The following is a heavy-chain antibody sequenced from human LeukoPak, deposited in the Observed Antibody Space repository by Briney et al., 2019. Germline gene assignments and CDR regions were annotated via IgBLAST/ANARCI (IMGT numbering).Heavy chain of an antibody. CDR1: GFTFSSYA. V-gene: IGHV3-64*01. CDR3: ARDGYKRDAFDI. D-gene: IGHD5-24*01. Sequence: PGGSLRLSCAASGFTFSSYAMHWVRQAPGKGLEYVSAISSNGGSTYYANSVKGRFTISRDNSKNTLYLQMNSLRAEDTAVYYCARDGYKRDAFDIWGQGTMVTVSS. CDR2: ISSNGGST. J-gene: IGHJ3*02.